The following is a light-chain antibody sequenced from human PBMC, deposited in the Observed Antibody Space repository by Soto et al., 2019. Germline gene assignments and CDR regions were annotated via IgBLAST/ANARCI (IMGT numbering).Light chain of an antibody. V-gene: IGLV2-14*01. J-gene: IGLJ2*01. CDR1: ISDVGGYNY. CDR2: DVS. CDR3: SSYTSSNTHI. Sequence: QSALTQPASVSGSPGQSITISCTGTISDVGGYNYVSWYQQHPGKAPKLMIYDVSNRPSGVSNRFSGSKSGNTASLTISGLQAEDEADYYCSSYTSSNTHIFGGGTKLTVL.